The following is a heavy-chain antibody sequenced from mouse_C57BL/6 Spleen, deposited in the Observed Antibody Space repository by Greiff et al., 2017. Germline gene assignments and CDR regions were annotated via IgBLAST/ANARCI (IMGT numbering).Heavy chain of an antibody. CDR1: GYTFTDYY. Sequence: EVKLMESGPELVKPGASVKISCKASGYTFTDYYMNWVKQSHGKSLEWIGDINPNNGGTSYNQKFKGKATLTVDKSSSTAYMELRSLTSEDSAVYYCARRLGRRGFDYWGQGTTLTVSS. CDR2: INPNNGGT. CDR3: ARRLGRRGFDY. J-gene: IGHJ2*01. V-gene: IGHV1-26*01. D-gene: IGHD4-1*01.